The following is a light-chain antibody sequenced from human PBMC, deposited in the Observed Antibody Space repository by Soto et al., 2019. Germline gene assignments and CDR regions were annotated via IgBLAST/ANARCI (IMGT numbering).Light chain of an antibody. Sequence: VQMTQSTSTLSASVGDRVTITCRASQSISSWLAWYQQKPGKAPKLLIYDASSLESGVPSRFSGSGSGTEFTLTISSLQPDDFATYYCQQYNSYSRLTFGGGTKVDI. CDR3: QQYNSYSRLT. CDR1: QSISSW. CDR2: DAS. V-gene: IGKV1-5*01. J-gene: IGKJ4*01.